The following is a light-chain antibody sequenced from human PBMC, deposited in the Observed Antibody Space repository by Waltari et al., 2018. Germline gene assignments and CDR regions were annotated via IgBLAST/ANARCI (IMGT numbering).Light chain of an antibody. CDR3: MQGVEYPIT. CDR2: RAS. Sequence: DIVLTQSPLSLAITPGQPASMTCRSTHTVSHRNGDNYLSWFLQKPGQPPRRLIYRASKRDSGVPDRFSGSGAGTDFTLKISRVEAEDVGVYYCMQGVEYPITFGGGTKVEI. J-gene: IGKJ4*01. CDR1: HTVSHRNGDNY. V-gene: IGKV2-30*02.